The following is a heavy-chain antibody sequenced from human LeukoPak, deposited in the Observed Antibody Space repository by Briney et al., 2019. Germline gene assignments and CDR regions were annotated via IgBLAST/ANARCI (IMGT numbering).Heavy chain of an antibody. Sequence: ESGPTLVKPTQTLTLTCTFSGFSLSTSGVGVGWIRQPPGKALEWLALIYWDDDKRYSPSLKSRLTITKDTSKNQEVLTMTNMDPVDTATYYCAHRIFYYDSSGYYPAAFDIWGQGTMVTVSS. CDR2: IYWDDDK. CDR1: GFSLSTSGVG. CDR3: AHRIFYYDSSGYYPAAFDI. J-gene: IGHJ3*02. V-gene: IGHV2-5*02. D-gene: IGHD3-22*01.